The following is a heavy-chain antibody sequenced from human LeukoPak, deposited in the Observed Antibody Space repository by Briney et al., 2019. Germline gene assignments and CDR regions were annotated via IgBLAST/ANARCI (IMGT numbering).Heavy chain of an antibody. D-gene: IGHD4-23*01. J-gene: IGHJ4*02. V-gene: IGHV3-48*03. CDR2: ISGSGGTI. CDR3: AKAPRYGGNSFDY. Sequence: GGSLRLSCAASGFTFSTYEINWVRQAPGKGLEWVSYISGSGGTIYYADSVKGRFTISRDNSKNTLYLQMNSLRAEDTAVYYCAKAPRYGGNSFDYWGQGTLVTVSS. CDR1: GFTFSTYE.